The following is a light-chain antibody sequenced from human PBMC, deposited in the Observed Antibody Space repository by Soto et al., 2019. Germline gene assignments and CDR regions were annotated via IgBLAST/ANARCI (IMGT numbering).Light chain of an antibody. V-gene: IGLV7-43*01. CDR3: LLYYGGARV. CDR2: NTD. Sequence: QAVVTQEPSLTVSPGGTVTLTCTSSTGAVTSGNYPNWFQQKPGQAPRPLIYNTDNKHSWTPAQFSGSLLGGKAALTLSGVQPEDEAEYFCLLYYGGARVFGGGTKLTVL. J-gene: IGLJ3*02. CDR1: TGAVTSGNY.